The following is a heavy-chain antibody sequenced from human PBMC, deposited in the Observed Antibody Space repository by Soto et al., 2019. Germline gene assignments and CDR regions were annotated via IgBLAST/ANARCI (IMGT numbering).Heavy chain of an antibody. Sequence: EVQLVESGGGLVQPGGSLRLSCAASGFTFDIYSMNWVRQAPGKGLEWVSYISSSGSTIYYADSMKGRFTISRDNAKTSLYLQMNSLRDEDTAVYYCARGGQTNAYYYYGMDVWGHGTTVTVSS. CDR3: ARGGQTNAYYYYGMDV. CDR2: ISSSGSTI. V-gene: IGHV3-48*02. J-gene: IGHJ6*02. D-gene: IGHD1-7*01. CDR1: GFTFDIYS.